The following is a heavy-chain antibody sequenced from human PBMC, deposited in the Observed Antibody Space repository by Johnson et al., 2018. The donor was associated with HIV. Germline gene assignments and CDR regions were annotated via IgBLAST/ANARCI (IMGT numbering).Heavy chain of an antibody. D-gene: IGHD4-17*01. CDR1: GLSFSNFG. V-gene: IGHV3-30*03. CDR3: ARDGTTGPSGDAFDI. Sequence: QVQLVESGGGVVQPGKSLTLSCVGSGLSFSNFGIHWVRQAPGKGPEWVAVISFDGNLKKYADSVKGGFTISRDNSKNTLHLQMNSLRPEDTALYYCARDGTTGPSGDAFDIWGQGTMVTVSS. J-gene: IGHJ3*02. CDR2: ISFDGNLK.